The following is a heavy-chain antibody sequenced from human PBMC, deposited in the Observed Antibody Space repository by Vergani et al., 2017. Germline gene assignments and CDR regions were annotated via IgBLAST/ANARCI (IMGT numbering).Heavy chain of an antibody. V-gene: IGHV1-3*01. CDR1: GYTFTSYA. J-gene: IGHJ3*02. Sequence: QVQLVQSGAEVKKPGASVKVSCKASGYTFTSYAMHWVRQAPGQRLEWMGWINAGNGNTKYSQKFQGRVTITRDTSASTAYMELSSLRSEDTAVYYCARDLPFDDSSGYLVPDAFDIWGQGTMVTVSS. D-gene: IGHD3-22*01. CDR3: ARDLPFDDSSGYLVPDAFDI. CDR2: INAGNGNT.